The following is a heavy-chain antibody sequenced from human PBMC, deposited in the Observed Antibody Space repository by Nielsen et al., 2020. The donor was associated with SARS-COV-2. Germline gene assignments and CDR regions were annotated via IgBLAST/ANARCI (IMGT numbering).Heavy chain of an antibody. J-gene: IGHJ5*02. D-gene: IGHD2-2*01. CDR2: IDPSDSYT. V-gene: IGHV5-10-1*01. Sequence: GESLKISCQGSGYLFTTYWISWVRQVPGKGLEWMGGIDPSDSYTKYRPSFEGHVTISMVKSLNTAYLQWSSLRASDTGIYYCARHRGYQLLFGRFDPWGQGTLVTVSS. CDR3: ARHRGYQLLFGRFDP. CDR1: GYLFTTYW.